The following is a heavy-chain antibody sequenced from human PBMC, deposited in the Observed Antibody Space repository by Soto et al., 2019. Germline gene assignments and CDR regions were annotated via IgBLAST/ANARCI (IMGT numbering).Heavy chain of an antibody. CDR3: ARAPREWCFDY. V-gene: IGHV1-8*01. CDR1: GYTFTSYD. CDR2: MNPNSGNT. Sequence: GASVKVSCKSSGYTFTSYDFNWVRQATGQGPEWMGWMNPNSGNTGYAQKFQGRVTMTRDTSISTAYMELTSLRSADTAVYYCARAPREWCFDYWGPGTLVTFSS. J-gene: IGHJ4*02. D-gene: IGHD3-3*01.